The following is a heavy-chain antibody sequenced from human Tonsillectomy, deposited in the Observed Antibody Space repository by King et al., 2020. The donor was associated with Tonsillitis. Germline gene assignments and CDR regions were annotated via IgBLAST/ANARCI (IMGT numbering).Heavy chain of an antibody. CDR3: ARDRGYDFWTAYKTFYYFDF. CDR1: GYTFTGYD. Sequence: VKLVESGAEVKKPGASVKVSCKASGYTFTGYDMHWVRQAPGQGLEWMGIISPSGGSTTSAQKFQGRVTMTRDTSTGTVYMELSSLRSEDTAVYYCARDRGYDFWTAYKTFYYFDFWGQGTLVTVSS. V-gene: IGHV1-46*03. CDR2: ISPSGGST. D-gene: IGHD3-3*01. J-gene: IGHJ4*02.